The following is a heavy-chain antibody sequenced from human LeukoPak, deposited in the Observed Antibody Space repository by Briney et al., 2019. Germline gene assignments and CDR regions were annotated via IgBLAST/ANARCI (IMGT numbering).Heavy chain of an antibody. V-gene: IGHV1-2*02. J-gene: IGHJ2*01. Sequence: ASVKVSCKASGDSFSDYYIHWVRQAPGRGPEWMGWINLNTGGTNYAQKFDGRFSMTRDTSINTAFMELSGLRFDDTAVYYCGSVRGILSYFDLWGRGTLVTVSS. D-gene: IGHD3-16*01. CDR2: INLNTGGT. CDR1: GDSFSDYY. CDR3: GSVRGILSYFDL.